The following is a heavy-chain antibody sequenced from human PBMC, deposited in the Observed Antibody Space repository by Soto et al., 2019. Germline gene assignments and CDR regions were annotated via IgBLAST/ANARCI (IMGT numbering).Heavy chain of an antibody. Sequence: QVQLVESGGGVVQPGRSLRLSCAASGFTFSSYAMHWVRQAPGKGLEWVAVISYDGSNKYYADSVKGRFTISRDNSKNTLYLQMNSLRAEDTAVYYCAREWESGRYYEVGYWGQGTLVTVSS. CDR2: ISYDGSNK. V-gene: IGHV3-30-3*01. D-gene: IGHD1-26*01. CDR3: AREWESGRYYEVGY. J-gene: IGHJ4*02. CDR1: GFTFSSYA.